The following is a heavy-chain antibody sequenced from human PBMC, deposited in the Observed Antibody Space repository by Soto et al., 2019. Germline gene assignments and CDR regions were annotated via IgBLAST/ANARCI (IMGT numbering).Heavy chain of an antibody. J-gene: IGHJ3*02. V-gene: IGHV4-59*01. CDR1: GGSISSYY. D-gene: IGHD3-10*01. Sequence: SETLSLTCTVSGGSISSYYWSWIRQPPGKGLEWIGYIYYSGSTNYNPSLKSRVTISVDTSKNQFSLKLSSVTAADTAVYYCARGAMVRGVTTGDAFDIWGQGTMVTVSS. CDR3: ARGAMVRGVTTGDAFDI. CDR2: IYYSGST.